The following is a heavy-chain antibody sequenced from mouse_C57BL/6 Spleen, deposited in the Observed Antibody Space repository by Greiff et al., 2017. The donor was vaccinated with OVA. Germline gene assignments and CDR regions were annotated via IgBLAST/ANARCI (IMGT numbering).Heavy chain of an antibody. CDR2: ISTGGGYT. V-gene: IGHV5-9-1*02. CDR3: TRDTHFDY. CDR1: GFTFSSYA. D-gene: IGHD5-1-1*01. J-gene: IGHJ2*01. Sequence: DVMLVESGEGLVKPGGSLKLSCAASGFTFSSYAMSWVRQTPEKRLEWVGYISTGGGYTYYADTVKGRFTISRDNARNTLYLQMSRLKSEDTAMYYCTRDTHFDYWGQGTPLTVSS.